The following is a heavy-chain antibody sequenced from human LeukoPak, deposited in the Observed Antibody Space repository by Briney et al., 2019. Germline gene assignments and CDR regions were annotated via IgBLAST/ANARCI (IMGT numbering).Heavy chain of an antibody. Sequence: GGSLRLSCAASGFTFTTYSMNWVRQAPGKGLEWVSSITSSSASMYYADSVKGRFTISRDNAKNSLYLQMNSLRVEDTAVYYCARCTTGRTFGSLREIKRSREIDYWGQGTLVTVSS. J-gene: IGHJ4*02. CDR1: GFTFTTYS. CDR3: ARCTTGRTFGSLREIKRSREIDY. V-gene: IGHV3-21*01. D-gene: IGHD1-1*01. CDR2: ITSSSASM.